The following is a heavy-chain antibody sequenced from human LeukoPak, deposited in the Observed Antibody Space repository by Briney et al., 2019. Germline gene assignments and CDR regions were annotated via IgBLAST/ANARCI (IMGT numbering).Heavy chain of an antibody. CDR2: INPSGGST. Sequence: GSSVKVSCKASGGTLSSYAISWVRQAPGQGLEWMGIINPSGGSTSYAQKFQGRVTMTRDTSTSTVYMELSSLRSEDTAVYYCARDPPPDSWTFDYWGQGTLVTVSS. D-gene: IGHD6-13*01. J-gene: IGHJ4*02. CDR1: GGTLSSYA. CDR3: ARDPPPDSWTFDY. V-gene: IGHV1-46*01.